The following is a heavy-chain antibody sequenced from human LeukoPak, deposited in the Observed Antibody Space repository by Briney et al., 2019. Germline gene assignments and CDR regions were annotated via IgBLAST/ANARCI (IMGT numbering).Heavy chain of an antibody. J-gene: IGHJ4*02. CDR1: GYTFTSYD. D-gene: IGHD3-16*02. CDR3: ARAGLATYYDYVWGSYRPFDY. CDR2: MNPNSGNT. Sequence: ASVKVSCKASGYTFTSYDINWVRQAPGQGLEWMGWMNPNSGNTDYAQKFQGRVTITRNTSISTAYMELSSLRSEDTAVYYCARAGLATYYDYVWGSYRPFDYWGQGTLVTVSS. V-gene: IGHV1-8*01.